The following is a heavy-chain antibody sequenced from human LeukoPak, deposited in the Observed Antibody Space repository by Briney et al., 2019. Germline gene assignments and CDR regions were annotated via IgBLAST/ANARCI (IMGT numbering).Heavy chain of an antibody. J-gene: IGHJ4*02. D-gene: IGHD2/OR15-2a*01. V-gene: IGHV3-64D*09. Sequence: GGSLRLSCSASGFTFSSFAMHWVRQAPGKGLEYVAAIRHDGGSTYYADSVKGRFTISRDNSKNTLYLQMSSLRAEDTAVYLCVKDLRSDFMGVLSRYLSYWGQGTLVPVFS. CDR1: GFTFSSFA. CDR3: VKDLRSDFMGVLSRYLSY. CDR2: IRHDGGST.